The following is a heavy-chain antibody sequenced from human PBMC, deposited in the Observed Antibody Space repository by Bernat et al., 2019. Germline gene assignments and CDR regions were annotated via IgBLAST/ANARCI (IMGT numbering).Heavy chain of an antibody. V-gene: IGHV3-21*01. Sequence: EVQLVESGGGLVKPGGSLRLSCAASGFTFSSYSMNWVRQAPGKGLEWVSSISSSSSYIYYADSVKGRFTISRDNAKNSRYLQMNSLRAEDTAVYYCARDTKVSHLPGEFDYWGQGTLVTVSS. D-gene: IGHD1-14*01. CDR3: ARDTKVSHLPGEFDY. CDR2: ISSSSSYI. J-gene: IGHJ4*02. CDR1: GFTFSSYS.